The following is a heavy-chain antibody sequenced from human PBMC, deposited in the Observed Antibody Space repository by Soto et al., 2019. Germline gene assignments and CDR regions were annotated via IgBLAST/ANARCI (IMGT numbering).Heavy chain of an antibody. CDR1: GFTVSSNY. J-gene: IGHJ6*02. V-gene: IGHV3-53*01. D-gene: IGHD6-13*01. CDR2: IYSGGST. CDR3: ARDTPAAAGYYYGMDV. Sequence: SLRLSCAASGFTVSSNYMSWVRQAPGKGLEWVSVIYSGGSTYYADSVKGRFTIARDNSKNTLYLQMNSLRAEDTAVYYCARDTPAAAGYYYGMDVWGQGTTVTVSS.